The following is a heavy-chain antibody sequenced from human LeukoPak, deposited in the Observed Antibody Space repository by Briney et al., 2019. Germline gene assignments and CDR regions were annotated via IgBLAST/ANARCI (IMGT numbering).Heavy chain of an antibody. J-gene: IGHJ4*02. Sequence: GGSLRLSCAASGFTFSSYAMSWVRQAPGKGLEWLSLIVASSGSTFYADSVKGRFTISRGNSKNTLYLQMNSLRADDTAVYYCAKGAYDYIEMGYFDYWGQGTLVTVSS. D-gene: IGHD5-12*01. CDR3: AKGAYDYIEMGYFDY. CDR1: GFTFSSYA. V-gene: IGHV3-23*01. CDR2: IVASSGST.